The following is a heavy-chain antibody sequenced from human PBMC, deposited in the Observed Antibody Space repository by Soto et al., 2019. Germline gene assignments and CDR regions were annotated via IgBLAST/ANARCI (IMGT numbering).Heavy chain of an antibody. CDR3: ASGGLVPAAPTFDY. CDR2: IWYDGSNK. J-gene: IGHJ4*02. Sequence: GGSLRLSCAASGFTFSGYGMRWVRQAPGKGLEWVAVIWYDGSNKYYADSVKGRFTISRDNSKNTLYLQMNSLRAEDTAVYYCASGGLVPAAPTFDYWGQGTLVTVSS. CDR1: GFTFSGYG. V-gene: IGHV3-33*01. D-gene: IGHD2-2*01.